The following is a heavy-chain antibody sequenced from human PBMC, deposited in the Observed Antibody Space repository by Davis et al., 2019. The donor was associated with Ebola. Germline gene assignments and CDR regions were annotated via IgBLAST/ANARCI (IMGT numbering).Heavy chain of an antibody. Sequence: GGSLRLSCAASGFTFDDYAMHWVRQAPGKGLEWVSLISGDGGSTYYADSVKGRFTISRDNSKNTLYLQMNSLRAEDTAVYYCARDLGRYYDFWSGYFDYWGQGTLVTVSS. J-gene: IGHJ4*02. V-gene: IGHV3-43*02. CDR3: ARDLGRYYDFWSGYFDY. CDR2: ISGDGGST. D-gene: IGHD3-3*01. CDR1: GFTFDDYA.